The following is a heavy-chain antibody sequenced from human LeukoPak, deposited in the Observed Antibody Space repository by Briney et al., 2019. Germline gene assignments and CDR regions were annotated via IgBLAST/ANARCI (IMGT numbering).Heavy chain of an antibody. J-gene: IGHJ4*02. D-gene: IGHD6-19*01. V-gene: IGHV3-48*04. CDR1: GFTFRTYS. CDR2: ISSSGGTI. Sequence: GGSLRLSCAASGFTFRTYSIHWVRQAPGKGLEWVSYISSSGGTISYADSVKGRFTISRDNAKNSLYLQMNSLRAEDTAVYYCARGPVSSSGFFGYWGQGTLVTVSS. CDR3: ARGPVSSSGFFGY.